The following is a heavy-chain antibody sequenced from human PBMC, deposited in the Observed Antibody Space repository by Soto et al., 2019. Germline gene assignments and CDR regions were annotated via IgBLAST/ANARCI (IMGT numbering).Heavy chain of an antibody. CDR3: ARVAGHKNARFDT. D-gene: IGHD1-1*01. Sequence: ASVKVSCKASGYSFTKYHMHWVRQAPGQGLEWMGWINPGSGVTNQAQKFQGRVTMTRDTSITTTFMELNSLTSDDTAVYYCARVAGHKNARFDTWGQGALVTVSS. CDR2: INPGSGVT. CDR1: GYSFTKYH. J-gene: IGHJ4*02. V-gene: IGHV1-2*02.